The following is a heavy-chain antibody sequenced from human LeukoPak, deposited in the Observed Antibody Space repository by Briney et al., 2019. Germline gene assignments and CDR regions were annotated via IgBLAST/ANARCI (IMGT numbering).Heavy chain of an antibody. CDR1: GFTFSSYS. J-gene: IGHJ6*02. D-gene: IGHD3-10*01. CDR3: AREGPYYYGSGSYHYYYGMDV. V-gene: IGHV3-21*01. CDR2: ISSSSSYI. Sequence: GGSLRLSCAASGFTFSSYSMNWVRQAPGKGLEWVSSISSSSSYIYYADSVKGRFTISRDNAKNSLYLQMNSLRAEDTAVYYCAREGPYYYGSGSYHYYYGMDVWGQGTTVTVSS.